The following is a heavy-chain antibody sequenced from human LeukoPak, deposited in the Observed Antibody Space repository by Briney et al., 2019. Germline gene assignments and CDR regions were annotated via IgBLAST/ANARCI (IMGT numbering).Heavy chain of an antibody. Sequence: GGSLRLSCAASGFTVSSNYMSWVRQAPGKGLEWVSVIYSGGSTYYADSVKGRFTISRDNSKNTLYLQMNSLRAEDTAVYYCASHQILTGYYSFDPWGQGTLVTVPS. D-gene: IGHD3-9*01. CDR3: ASHQILTGYYSFDP. V-gene: IGHV3-53*01. J-gene: IGHJ5*02. CDR1: GFTVSSNY. CDR2: IYSGGST.